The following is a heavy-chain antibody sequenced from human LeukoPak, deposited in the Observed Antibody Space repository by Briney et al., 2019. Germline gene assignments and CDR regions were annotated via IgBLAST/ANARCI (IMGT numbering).Heavy chain of an antibody. V-gene: IGHV3-21*01. CDR1: GFIFSAYS. Sequence: GGSLRLSCAESGFIFSAYSMHWVRQAPGKGLEWVSSISSDGGYIYYADSVKGRFTISRDNAKDSLYLQMNSLRAEDTAVYYCARGNAPLPFDYWGQGTLVTVSS. J-gene: IGHJ4*02. CDR3: ARGNAPLPFDY. D-gene: IGHD2-2*01. CDR2: ISSDGGYI.